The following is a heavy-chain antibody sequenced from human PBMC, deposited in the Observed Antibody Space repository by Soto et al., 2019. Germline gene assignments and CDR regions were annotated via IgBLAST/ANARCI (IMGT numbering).Heavy chain of an antibody. CDR3: AKGESQLVKAFDY. CDR1: GFTVSSYA. J-gene: IGHJ4*02. CDR2: ISGSGGST. V-gene: IGHV3-23*01. Sequence: PGGSLRLSCAASGFTVSSYAMSWVRQAPGKGLEWVSAISGSGGSTYYADSVKGRFTISRDNSKNTLYLQMNSLRAEDTAVYYCAKGESQLVKAFDYWGQGTLVTVSS. D-gene: IGHD6-6*01.